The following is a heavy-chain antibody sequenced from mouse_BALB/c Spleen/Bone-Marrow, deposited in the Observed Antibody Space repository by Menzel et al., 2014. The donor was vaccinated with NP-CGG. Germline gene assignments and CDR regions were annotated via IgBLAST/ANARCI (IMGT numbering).Heavy chain of an antibody. V-gene: IGHV1-61*01. CDR2: IDPYDSET. CDR1: GYTFTSYW. CDR3: ARGRDYDVFSY. J-gene: IGHJ3*01. Sequence: VQLQESGAELVRPGASVKLSCKASGYTFTSYWMNWVKQRPGQGLEWIGRIDPYDSETHYNQKFKDKAILTVDKSSSTAYMQLSSLTSEDSAVYYCARGRDYDVFSYWGQGTLVTVSA. D-gene: IGHD2-4*01.